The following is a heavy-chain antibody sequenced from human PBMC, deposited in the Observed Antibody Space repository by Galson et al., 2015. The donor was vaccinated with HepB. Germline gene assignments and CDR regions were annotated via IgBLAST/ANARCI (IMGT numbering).Heavy chain of an antibody. D-gene: IGHD3-9*01. CDR1: GYTFTSYG. CDR2: ISAYNGNT. J-gene: IGHJ6*02. Sequence: SVKVSCKASGYTFTSYGISWVRQAPGQGLEWMGWISAYNGNTNYAQKLQGRVTMTTDTSTSTAYMELRSLRSDDTAVYYCARSMDYDILTGYLNYYYYYGMDVWGQGTTVTVSS. CDR3: ARSMDYDILTGYLNYYYYYGMDV. V-gene: IGHV1-18*04.